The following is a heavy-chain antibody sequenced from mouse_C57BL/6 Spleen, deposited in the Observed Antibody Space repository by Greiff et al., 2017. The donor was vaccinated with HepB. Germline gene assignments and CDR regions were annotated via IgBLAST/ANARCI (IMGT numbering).Heavy chain of an antibody. V-gene: IGHV1-22*01. CDR2: INPNNGGT. Sequence: EVQLQQSGPELVKPGASVKMSCKASGYTFTDYNMHWVKQSHGKSLEWIGYINPNNGGTSYNQKFKGKATLTVNKSSSTAYMELRSLTSEDSAVYYCARGTTVVARYYFDYWGQGTTLTVSS. CDR3: ARGTTVVARYYFDY. CDR1: GYTFTDYN. D-gene: IGHD1-1*01. J-gene: IGHJ2*01.